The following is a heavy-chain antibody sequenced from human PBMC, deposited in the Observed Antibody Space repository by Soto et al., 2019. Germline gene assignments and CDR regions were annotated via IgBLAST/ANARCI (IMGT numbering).Heavy chain of an antibody. CDR2: ISGSGGST. Sequence: GRDLRLSCAASGCTLSSYAMSWVRQAPGKGLEWVSAISGSGGSTYYADSVKGRFTISRDNSKNTLYLQMNSLRAEDTAVYYCAKVMMFRSKDLTSGSFDYWDQGTLVTLSS. CDR3: AKVMMFRSKDLTSGSFDY. CDR1: GCTLSSYA. D-gene: IGHD3-16*01. V-gene: IGHV3-23*01. J-gene: IGHJ4*02.